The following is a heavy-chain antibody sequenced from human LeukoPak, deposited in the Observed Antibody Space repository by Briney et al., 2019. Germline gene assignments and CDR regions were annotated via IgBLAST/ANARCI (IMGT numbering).Heavy chain of an antibody. J-gene: IGHJ4*02. CDR1: GFTFSTYA. CDR3: AVGSYYFDY. Sequence: GGSLRLSCAASGFTFSTYAMNWVRQAPGKGLEWVSGISGSSASTYYADSVKGRFTISRDNSKNTLYVQMNSLRAEDTAVYYCAVGSYYFDYWGQGTLVTVPS. V-gene: IGHV3-23*01. CDR2: ISGSSAST. D-gene: IGHD3-10*01.